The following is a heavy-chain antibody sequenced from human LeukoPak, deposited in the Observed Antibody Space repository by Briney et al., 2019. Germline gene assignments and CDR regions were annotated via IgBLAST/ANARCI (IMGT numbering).Heavy chain of an antibody. Sequence: ALVKVSCKASGYTFTGYYMHWVRQASGQGLEWMGWINPNSGGTNYAQKFQGRVTMTRDTSISTAYMELSRLRSDDTAVYYCAGSMLYDLGAFDIWGQGTMVTVSS. V-gene: IGHV1-2*02. CDR3: AGSMLYDLGAFDI. CDR2: INPNSGGT. D-gene: IGHD3-16*02. CDR1: GYTFTGYY. J-gene: IGHJ3*02.